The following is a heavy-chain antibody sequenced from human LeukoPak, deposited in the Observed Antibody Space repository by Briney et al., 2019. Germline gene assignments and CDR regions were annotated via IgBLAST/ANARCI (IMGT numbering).Heavy chain of an antibody. J-gene: IGHJ4*02. V-gene: IGHV3-23*01. D-gene: IGHD2-2*01. CDR3: AKGRHSNSRYSFDY. Sequence: GGSLTLSCAASGFTFSSYAMTWVRQAPGKGLEWVSIISGSGDITNYADSVKGRFTISRDNPKSTLYLQLSSLRAEDTAVYYCAKGRHSNSRYSFDYWGQGTLVTVSS. CDR2: ISGSGDIT. CDR1: GFTFSSYA.